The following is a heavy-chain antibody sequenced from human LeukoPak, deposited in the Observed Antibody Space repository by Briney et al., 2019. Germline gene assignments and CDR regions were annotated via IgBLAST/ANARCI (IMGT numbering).Heavy chain of an antibody. CDR1: GGSISNYY. J-gene: IGHJ5*02. Sequence: SETLSLTCTVSGGSISNYYWSWIRQPPGKGLEWIGYIYYSGSTNYNPSLKSRVTISVDTSKNQFSLKLSSVTAADTAVYYCARHWRIAARPGWFDPWGQGTLVTVSS. V-gene: IGHV4-59*08. D-gene: IGHD6-6*01. CDR3: ARHWRIAARPGWFDP. CDR2: IYYSGST.